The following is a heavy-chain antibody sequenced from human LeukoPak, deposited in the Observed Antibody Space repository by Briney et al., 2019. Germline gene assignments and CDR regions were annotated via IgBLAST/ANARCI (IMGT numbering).Heavy chain of an antibody. D-gene: IGHD2-2*02. J-gene: IGHJ6*02. V-gene: IGHV1-46*01. CDR1: GYTFTIYY. CDR3: ARDPPLYCSSTSCYNYYYYGMDV. Sequence: ASVTVSCRTSGYTFTIYYIHWVRQAPGQGLEWMGIINPTGGSTTYAQKFQGRVTMTTDTSTSTAYMELRSLRSDDTAVYYCARDPPLYCSSTSCYNYYYYGMDVWGQGTTVTVSS. CDR2: INPTGGST.